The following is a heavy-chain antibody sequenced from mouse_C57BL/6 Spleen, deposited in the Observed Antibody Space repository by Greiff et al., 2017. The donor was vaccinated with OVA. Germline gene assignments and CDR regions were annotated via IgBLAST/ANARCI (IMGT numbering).Heavy chain of an antibody. CDR1: GYTFTSYW. CDR3: ARKGGYDYDGWFAY. D-gene: IGHD2-4*01. V-gene: IGHV1-55*01. CDR2: IYPGSGST. J-gene: IGHJ3*01. Sequence: VQLQQPGAELVKPGASVKMSCKASGYTFTSYWITWVKQRPGPGLEWIGDIYPGSGSTNYNEKFKSKATLTVDTSSSTAYMQLSSLTSEDSAVYYGARKGGYDYDGWFAYWGQGTLVTVSA.